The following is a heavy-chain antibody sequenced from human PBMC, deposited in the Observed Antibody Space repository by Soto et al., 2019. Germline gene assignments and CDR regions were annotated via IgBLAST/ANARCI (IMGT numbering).Heavy chain of an antibody. Sequence: SVTVYCTASGFTFTSSAVQWVRQASGQRLEWIGWIVVGSGNTNYAQKFQERVTITRDMSTSTAYMELSSLRSEDTAVYYCAAVRYFDWPRGNDAFDIWGQGTMVTVSS. CDR3: AAVRYFDWPRGNDAFDI. CDR1: GFTFTSSA. D-gene: IGHD3-9*01. J-gene: IGHJ3*02. CDR2: IVVGSGNT. V-gene: IGHV1-58*01.